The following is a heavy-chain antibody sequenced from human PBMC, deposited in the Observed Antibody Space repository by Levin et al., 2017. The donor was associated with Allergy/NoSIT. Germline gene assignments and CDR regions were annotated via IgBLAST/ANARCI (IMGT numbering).Heavy chain of an antibody. J-gene: IGHJ3*01. CDR1: GGSMISYY. Sequence: PSETLSLTCTVSGGSMISYYWSWIRQFPGKGLEWLGYIYDSGGANYSPSLKSRVTISIDTSKNHLSLKLTSVTAADTAMYYCARDRGYCSGTACIRDAFEVWGQGAMVIVSS. D-gene: IGHD2-8*02. CDR2: IYDSGGA. V-gene: IGHV4-59*01. CDR3: ARDRGYCSGTACIRDAFEV.